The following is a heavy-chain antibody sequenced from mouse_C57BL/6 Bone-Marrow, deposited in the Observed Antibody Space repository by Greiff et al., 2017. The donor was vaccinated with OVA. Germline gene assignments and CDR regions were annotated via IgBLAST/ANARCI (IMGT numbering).Heavy chain of an antibody. D-gene: IGHD2-4*01. V-gene: IGHV1-19*01. CDR1: GYTFTDYY. CDR2: INPYNGGT. Sequence: EVQLQQSGPVLVKPGASVKMSCKASGYTFTDYYMNWVKQSHGKSLEWIGVINPYNGGTSYNQKFKGKATLTVDKSSSTAYMELNSLTSEDSAVYYCAVDPLQAYDYDEGWYFDVWGTGTTVTVSS. CDR3: AVDPLQAYDYDEGWYFDV. J-gene: IGHJ1*03.